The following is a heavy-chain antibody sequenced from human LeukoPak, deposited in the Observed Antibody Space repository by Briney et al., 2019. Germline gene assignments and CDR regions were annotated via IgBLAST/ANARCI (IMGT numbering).Heavy chain of an antibody. CDR1: GDSVSSNSAA. D-gene: IGHD3-22*01. CDR2: TYYRSKWYN. J-gene: IGHJ5*02. V-gene: IGHV6-1*01. Sequence: SQTLSLTCTISGDSVSSNSAAWNWIRQSPSRGLEWLGRTYYRSKWYNDYAVSVKSRISINPDTSQNQFSLQLNSVTPEDTAVYYCARDPQYYYDSSGYRNWFDPWGQGTLVTVSS. CDR3: ARDPQYYYDSSGYRNWFDP.